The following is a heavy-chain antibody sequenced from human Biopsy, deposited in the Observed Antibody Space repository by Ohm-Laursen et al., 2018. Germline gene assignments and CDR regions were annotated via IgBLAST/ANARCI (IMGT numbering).Heavy chain of an antibody. Sequence: SLRLSCTASGSTFNNYGMQWVRQAPGKGLEWVAFIFYDGSNTYYADSVKGRFTISRDNSRDTLYLQMSSLRAEDTAVYYCAKDRYNYTPIGGFSMDVWGQGTTVTVSS. D-gene: IGHD5-18*01. CDR1: GSTFNNYG. CDR2: IFYDGSNT. CDR3: AKDRYNYTPIGGFSMDV. J-gene: IGHJ6*02. V-gene: IGHV3-30*02.